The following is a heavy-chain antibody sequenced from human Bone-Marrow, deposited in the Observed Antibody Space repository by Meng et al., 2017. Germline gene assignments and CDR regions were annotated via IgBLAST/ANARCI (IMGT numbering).Heavy chain of an antibody. Sequence: SVKVSCKASGGTFSSYAISWVRQAPGQGLEWMGGIIPIFGTANYAQKFQGRVTITADESTSTAYMELSSLRSEDTAVYYCARSIQLWSQYYYYGMDVWGQGTTVTVSS. CDR2: IIPIFGTA. V-gene: IGHV1-69*13. J-gene: IGHJ6*02. CDR3: ARSIQLWSQYYYYGMDV. CDR1: GGTFSSYA. D-gene: IGHD5-18*01.